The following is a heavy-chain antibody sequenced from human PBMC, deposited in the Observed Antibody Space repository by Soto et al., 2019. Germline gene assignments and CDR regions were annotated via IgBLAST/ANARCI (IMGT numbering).Heavy chain of an antibody. J-gene: IGHJ5*02. CDR2: IYYSGST. Sequence: XKNLSLTCTVSGGSISSYYWSWIRQPPGKGLEWIGYIYYSGSTNYNPSLKSRVTISVDTSKNQFSLKLSSVTAADTAVYYCARGWNSLAAWFEPWGQGTLVTRSS. CDR1: GGSISSYY. V-gene: IGHV4-59*01. D-gene: IGHD1-7*01. CDR3: ARGWNSLAAWFEP.